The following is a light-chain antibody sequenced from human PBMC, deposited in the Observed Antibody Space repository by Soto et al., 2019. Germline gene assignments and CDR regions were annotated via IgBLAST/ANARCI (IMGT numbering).Light chain of an antibody. J-gene: IGLJ7*01. CDR1: TGAVTSGHY. V-gene: IGLV7-46*01. CDR2: DTS. CDR3: LLSYSGARSAV. Sequence: QAVVTQEPSLTVSPGGTVTLTCGSSTGAVTSGHYPYWFQQKTGQAPRTLIYDTSNKHSWTPARFSGSLLGGKAALTLSGAQPEDEAEYYCLLSYSGARSAVFGGGTQLTVL.